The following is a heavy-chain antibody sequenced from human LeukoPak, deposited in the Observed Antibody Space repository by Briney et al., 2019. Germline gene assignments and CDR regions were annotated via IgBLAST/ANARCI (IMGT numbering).Heavy chain of an antibody. CDR1: GFSLTTSGVG. J-gene: IGHJ4*02. CDR3: ARLLDGYDY. D-gene: IGHD5-24*01. CDR2: IYWDDDK. V-gene: IGHV2-5*02. Sequence: SGPTLVNPTQTLTLTCTFSGFSLTTSGVGVVWIRQPPAKALEWLALIYWDDDKRYSPSLRSRLSIAKDTSKNLVVLRMTNMDPVDTATYYCARLLDGYDYWGQGALVTVPS.